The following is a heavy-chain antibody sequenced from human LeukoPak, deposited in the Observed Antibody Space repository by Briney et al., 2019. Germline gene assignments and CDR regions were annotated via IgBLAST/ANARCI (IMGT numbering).Heavy chain of an antibody. V-gene: IGHV3-23*01. CDR3: AKDPLTGSRDFYGMDV. Sequence: GGSLRLSCAASGFTFSSYAMSWVRQAPGKGLEWVSAISGSGGSTYYADSVKGRFTISRDNSKNTLYLQMNSLRAEDTAVYYCAKDPLTGSRDFYGMDVWGQGTTVTVSS. J-gene: IGHJ6*02. CDR2: ISGSGGST. CDR1: GFTFSSYA.